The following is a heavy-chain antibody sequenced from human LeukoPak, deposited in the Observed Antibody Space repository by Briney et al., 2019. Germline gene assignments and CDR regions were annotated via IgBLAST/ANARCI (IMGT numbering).Heavy chain of an antibody. CDR2: IYYSGST. D-gene: IGHD3-22*01. V-gene: IGHV4-59*01. CDR3: ARADSSGYYYFFFDY. J-gene: IGHJ4*02. Sequence: PSETLSLTCTVSGGSISSYYWSWIRQPPGKGLEWIGYIYYSGSTNYNPSLKSRVTISVDTSKNQFSLKLSSATAADTAVYYCARADSSGYYYFFFDYWGQGTLVTVYS. CDR1: GGSISSYY.